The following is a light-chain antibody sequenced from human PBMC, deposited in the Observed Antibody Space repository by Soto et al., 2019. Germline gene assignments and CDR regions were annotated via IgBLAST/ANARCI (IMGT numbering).Light chain of an antibody. V-gene: IGKV1-5*03. J-gene: IGKJ1*01. Sequence: DIQMTQSPSTLSASVGDRVTITCRASQSISSWLAWYQQKPGQAPKLLIYKASSLESGIPSRFSGSGSGTEFTLTISSLQPDDFATYYCQQYNSYRTFVQGTKVEIK. CDR3: QQYNSYRT. CDR1: QSISSW. CDR2: KAS.